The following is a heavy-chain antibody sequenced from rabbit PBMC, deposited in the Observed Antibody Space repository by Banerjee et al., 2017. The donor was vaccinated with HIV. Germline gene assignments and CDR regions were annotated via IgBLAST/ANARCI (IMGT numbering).Heavy chain of an antibody. V-gene: IGHV1S40*01. CDR2: IYAGKGSS. CDR1: GFSFSSGLP. Sequence: QSLVESGGGLVKPGASLTLTCKASGFSFSSGLPMCWVRQAPGKGLEWIGRIYAGKGSSDYANWVNGRFTISSDSAQNTVDLQMNSLTAADTATYFCARIDPRYYSSDWDYFNLWGPGTLVTVS. CDR3: ARIDPRYYSSDWDYFNL. J-gene: IGHJ4*01. D-gene: IGHD4-1*01.